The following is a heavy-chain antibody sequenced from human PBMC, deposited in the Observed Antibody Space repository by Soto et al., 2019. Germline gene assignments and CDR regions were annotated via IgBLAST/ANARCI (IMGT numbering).Heavy chain of an antibody. CDR1: GDTFTDYY. V-gene: IGHV1-2*04. Sequence: QVQLVQSGAEVKKPGASVTVSCRSSGDTFTDYYMHWVRQAPGQGLEWMGWINPNSGVTKYAQKFQGWVTMTRDTSIRTVYRQRSRLRSDDTAFYYCARESGGATATLDYYYSYMDVWGTGTTVTVSS. CDR2: INPNSGVT. D-gene: IGHD5-12*01. CDR3: ARESGGATATLDYYYSYMDV. J-gene: IGHJ6*03.